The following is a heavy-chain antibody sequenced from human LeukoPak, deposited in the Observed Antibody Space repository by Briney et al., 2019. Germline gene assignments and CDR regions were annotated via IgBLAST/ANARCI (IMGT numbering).Heavy chain of an antibody. D-gene: IGHD1-26*01. CDR3: ARDGRRIVGATTPLGY. V-gene: IGHV3-11*06. CDR1: GFTFSDYY. J-gene: IGHJ4*02. Sequence: EGSLRLSCATSGFTFSDYYMSWFRQAPGKAPEWISYISGSGTDPTYADSVKGRFTISRDNAKRSLYLQMNSLRAEDTAVYYCARDGRRIVGATTPLGYWGQGTLVTVSS. CDR2: ISGSGTDP.